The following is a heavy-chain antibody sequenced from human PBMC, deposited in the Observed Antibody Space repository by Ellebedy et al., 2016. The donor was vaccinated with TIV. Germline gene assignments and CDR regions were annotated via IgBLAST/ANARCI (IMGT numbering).Heavy chain of an antibody. J-gene: IGHJ3*02. CDR1: GFTFSSDA. V-gene: IGHV3-30-3*01. CDR2: ISYDGSNK. Sequence: GGSLRLSCAASGFTFSSDAMHWVRQAPGKGLEWVAVISYDGSNKYYADSVKGRFTISRDNSKNTLYLQMNSLRTEDTAVYYCARETYNDVDLELWGVLDIWGQGTMVTVSS. CDR3: ARETYNDVDLELWGVLDI. D-gene: IGHD1-7*01.